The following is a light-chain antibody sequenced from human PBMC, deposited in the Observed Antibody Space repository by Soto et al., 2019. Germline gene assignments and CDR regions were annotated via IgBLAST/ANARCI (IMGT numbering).Light chain of an antibody. CDR2: DAS. CDR1: QDINNY. CDR3: QQYDTLVT. J-gene: IGKJ4*01. V-gene: IGKV1-33*01. Sequence: DIQMAQSPSSLSASVGDRVTITCQASQDINNYLNWYQQKPGEAPKLLIYDASDLETGVPSRFSGRGSGTDFTFTISSLQPEDIATYYCQQYDTLVTFGGGTKVEIK.